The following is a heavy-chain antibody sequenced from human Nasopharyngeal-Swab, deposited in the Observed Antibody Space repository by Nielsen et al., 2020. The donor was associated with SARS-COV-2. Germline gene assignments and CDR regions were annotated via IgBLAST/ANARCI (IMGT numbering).Heavy chain of an antibody. CDR2: ISGSGGSST. V-gene: IGHV3-23*01. CDR1: GFTFSSYA. CDR3: VKHQGSSSDQ. J-gene: IGHJ4*02. Sequence: GESLKISCSASGFTFSSYAMSWVRQAPGKGLEWVSGISGSGGSSTYYADSVKGRFTISRDNSKNTLYLQMNSLRVEDTAVYYCVKHQGSSSDQWGQGTLVTVSS.